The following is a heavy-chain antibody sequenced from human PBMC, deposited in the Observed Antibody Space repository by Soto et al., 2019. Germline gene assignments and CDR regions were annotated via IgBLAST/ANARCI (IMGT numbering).Heavy chain of an antibody. V-gene: IGHV4-59*01. CDR2: IYYSGRT. D-gene: IGHD2-2*02. J-gene: IGHJ5*02. CDR1: GGSISSYY. CDR3: ARAYCSSTSCYIWDNWFDP. Sequence: QVQLQESGPGLVKPSETLSLTCTVSGGSISSYYWSWIRQPPGKGLEWIGYIYYSGRTNYNPSLKSRVTISVDTSKNQFSLKLSSVTAADTAVYYCARAYCSSTSCYIWDNWFDPWGQGTLVTVSS.